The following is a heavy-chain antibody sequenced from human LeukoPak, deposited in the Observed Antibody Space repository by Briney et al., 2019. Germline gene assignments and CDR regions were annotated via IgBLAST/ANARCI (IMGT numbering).Heavy chain of an antibody. CDR2: ISSSSSYI. CDR3: ASPSGVHSSSGLDY. Sequence: GGSLRLSCAASGFTFSSYSMNWVRQAPGKGLEWVSSISSSSSYIYYADSVKGRFTISRDNAKNSLYLQMNSLRAEDTVVYYCASPSGVHSSSGLDYWGQGTLVTVSS. V-gene: IGHV3-21*01. CDR1: GFTFSSYS. J-gene: IGHJ4*02. D-gene: IGHD6-6*01.